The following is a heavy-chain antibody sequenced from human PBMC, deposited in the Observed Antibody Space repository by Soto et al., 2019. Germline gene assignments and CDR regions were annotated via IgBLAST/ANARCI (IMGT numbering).Heavy chain of an antibody. CDR2: IIPIFGTA. J-gene: IGHJ4*02. CDR1: GGTFSSYA. CDR3: ASHYDSSGYYYRGLDY. V-gene: IGHV1-69*12. D-gene: IGHD3-22*01. Sequence: QVQLVQSGAEVKKPGSSVKVSCKASGGTFSSYAISWVRQAPGQELEWMGGIIPIFGTADYAQKFQGRVTITAXXXTXXGNMELSSLRSEDTAVYYCASHYDSSGYYYRGLDYWGQGTLVTVSS.